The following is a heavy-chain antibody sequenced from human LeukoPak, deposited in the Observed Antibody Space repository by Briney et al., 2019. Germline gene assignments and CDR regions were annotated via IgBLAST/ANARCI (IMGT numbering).Heavy chain of an antibody. CDR1: GFTFSNAW. CDR3: TTRYCRAGRCDY. Sequence: GGSLRLSCAASGFTFSNAWMDWVRQAPGKGLEWVGRIKSKTDGGTTDYAAPVKGRFTISRDDSKTTLYLQMNSLKTEDTAVYYCTTRYCRAGRCDYWGQGTLVTVSS. V-gene: IGHV3-15*01. D-gene: IGHD2-15*01. CDR2: IKSKTDGGTT. J-gene: IGHJ4*02.